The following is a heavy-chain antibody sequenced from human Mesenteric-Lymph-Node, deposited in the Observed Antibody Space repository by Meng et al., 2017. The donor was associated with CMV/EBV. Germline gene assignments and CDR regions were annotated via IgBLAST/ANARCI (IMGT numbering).Heavy chain of an antibody. CDR1: GFTFSSYG. D-gene: IGHD3-10*01. J-gene: IGHJ4*02. V-gene: IGHV3-30*02. Sequence: GESLKISCAASGFTFSSYGMHWVRQAPGKGLEWVAFIRYDGRNKYDADSVKGRFTISRDNSKNTLYLEMNSLRTEDTAVYYCAKAVAVYYPIDYWGQGTLVTVSS. CDR3: AKAVAVYYPIDY. CDR2: IRYDGRNK.